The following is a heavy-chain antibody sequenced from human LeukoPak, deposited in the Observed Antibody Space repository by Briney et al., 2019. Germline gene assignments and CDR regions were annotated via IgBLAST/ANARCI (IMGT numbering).Heavy chain of an antibody. CDR3: VKDWLSPSIN. CDR1: GFTFSSYG. CDR2: ISGSGGST. V-gene: IGHV3-23*01. Sequence: GGSLRLSCAASGFTFSSYGIHWVRQAPGKGLEWVSAISGSGGSTYYADSVKGRFTISRDISKTTLYLQMNSLRAEDTAVYYCVKDWLSPSINWGQGTLVTVSS. D-gene: IGHD5-12*01. J-gene: IGHJ4*02.